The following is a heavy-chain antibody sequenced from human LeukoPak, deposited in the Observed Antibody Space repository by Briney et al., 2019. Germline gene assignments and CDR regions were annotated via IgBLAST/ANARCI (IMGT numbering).Heavy chain of an antibody. J-gene: IGHJ4*02. D-gene: IGHD2-2*01. CDR2: ITGSGGNT. CDR1: GFTFSSYA. Sequence: PGGSLRLSCAASGFTFSSYAMSWVRQAPGKGLEWVSVITGSGGNTIYADSVKGRFTISRDNSKNTQSLQMNSLRVEDTAVYYCAKVLVLPSATAFDSWGRGTLVTVSS. V-gene: IGHV3-23*01. CDR3: AKVLVLPSATAFDS.